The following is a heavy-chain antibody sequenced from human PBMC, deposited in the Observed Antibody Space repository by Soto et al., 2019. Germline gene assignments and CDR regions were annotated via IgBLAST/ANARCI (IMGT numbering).Heavy chain of an antibody. V-gene: IGHV4-34*01. CDR2: INHSGST. CDR3: ARRGGPNIVVVPAANNWFDP. CDR1: GGSFSGYY. D-gene: IGHD2-2*01. Sequence: QVQLQQWGAGLLKPSETLSLTCAVYGGSFSGYYWIWIRQPPGKGLEWIGEINHSGSTNSNPSLKRLVTISVDTSKNQCSLKLSSVTAADTAVYYGARRGGPNIVVVPAANNWFDPWGQGTLVTVSS. J-gene: IGHJ5*02.